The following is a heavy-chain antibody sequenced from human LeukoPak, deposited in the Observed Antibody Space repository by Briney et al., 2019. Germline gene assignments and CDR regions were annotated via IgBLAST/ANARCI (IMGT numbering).Heavy chain of an antibody. CDR1: GFTFSSYE. D-gene: IGHD3-22*01. Sequence: PGGSLRLSCAASGFTFSSYEMNWVRQAPGKGLEWVSYISSSGSTIYYADSVKGRFTISRDNAKNSLYLQMNSLRAEDTAVYYCATGYYYDSSGYFEYFQHWGQGTLVTVSS. V-gene: IGHV3-48*03. CDR3: ATGYYYDSSGYFEYFQH. CDR2: ISSSGSTI. J-gene: IGHJ1*01.